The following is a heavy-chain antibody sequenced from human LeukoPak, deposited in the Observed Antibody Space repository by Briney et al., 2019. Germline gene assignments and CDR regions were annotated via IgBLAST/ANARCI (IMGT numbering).Heavy chain of an antibody. D-gene: IGHD4-17*01. CDR1: GLTVSSNY. V-gene: IGHV3-53*01. CDR2: LYSAGNT. Sequence: GGSLRLSCAASGLTVSSNYMSWVRQAPGRGLEWVAVLYSAGNTFYADSLKGRFTISRDNSKNTLHLQMSSLRADDTAVYYCARVIADHGYFAPWGQGTLVTVSS. CDR3: ARVIADHGYFAP. J-gene: IGHJ5*02.